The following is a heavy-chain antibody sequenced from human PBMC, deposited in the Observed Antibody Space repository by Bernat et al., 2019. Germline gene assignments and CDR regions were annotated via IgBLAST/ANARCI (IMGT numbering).Heavy chain of an antibody. CDR2: ISSSGSTI. CDR3: ARAPICSSTSCYGGVFDY. Sequence: EVQLLESGGGLVQPGGSLRLSCAASGFTFSSYEMNWVRQAPGKGLEWVSYISSSGSTIYYADSVKGRFTISRDNAKNSLYLQMNSLRAEDTAVYYCARAPICSSTSCYGGVFDYWGQGTLVTVSS. D-gene: IGHD2-2*01. CDR1: GFTFSSYE. J-gene: IGHJ4*02. V-gene: IGHV3-48*03.